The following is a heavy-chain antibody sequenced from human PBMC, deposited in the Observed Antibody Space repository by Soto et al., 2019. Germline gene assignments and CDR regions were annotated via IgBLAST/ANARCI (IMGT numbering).Heavy chain of an antibody. D-gene: IGHD6-19*01. CDR2: IYYSGST. V-gene: IGHV4-59*01. CDR1: GGSISSYY. CDR3: ARVEVAVASEAFDI. Sequence: PSETLSLTCTVSGGSISSYYWSWIRQPPGKGLEWIGYIYYSGSTNYNPSLKSRVTISVDTSKNQFSLKLSSVTAADTAVYYCARVEVAVASEAFDIWGQGTMVTVSS. J-gene: IGHJ3*02.